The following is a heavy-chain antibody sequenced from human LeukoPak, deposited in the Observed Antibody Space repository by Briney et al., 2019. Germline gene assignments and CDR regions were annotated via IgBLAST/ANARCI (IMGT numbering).Heavy chain of an antibody. D-gene: IGHD2-15*01. V-gene: IGHV4-31*03. CDR2: IYYSGST. J-gene: IGHJ3*02. Sequence: PSETLSLTCTVSGGSISSGGYYWSWIRQHPGKGLEWIGYIYYSGSTYYNPSLKSRVTISVDTSKNQFSLKLSSVTAADTAVYYCASPGGAATAFDIWGQGTMVTVSS. CDR3: ASPGGAATAFDI. CDR1: GGSISSGGYY.